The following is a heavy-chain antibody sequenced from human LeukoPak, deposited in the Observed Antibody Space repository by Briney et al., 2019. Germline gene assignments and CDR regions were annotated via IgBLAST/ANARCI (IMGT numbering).Heavy chain of an antibody. J-gene: IGHJ4*02. CDR1: GGSISSGTYY. V-gene: IGHV4-39*01. CDR3: ARLNYYGFDY. D-gene: IGHD1-26*01. Sequence: SETLSLTCTVSGGSISSGTYYWGWIRQPPGKGLEWIATIYYSGSTYYNASLKSRITIAVDTSKSQFSLKLSSVTAADTAVYYCARLNYYGFDYWGQGTLVTFSS. CDR2: IYYSGST.